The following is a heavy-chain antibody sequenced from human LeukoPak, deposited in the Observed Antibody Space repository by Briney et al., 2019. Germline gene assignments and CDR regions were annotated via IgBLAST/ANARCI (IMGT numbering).Heavy chain of an antibody. D-gene: IGHD3-10*01. V-gene: IGHV1-69*04. CDR1: GGTFSSYA. Sequence: SVKVSCKASGGTFSSYAISWVRQAPGQGLEWMGRIIPILGIANYAQKLQGRVTMTTDTSTSTAYMELRSLRSDDTAVYYCARIPGALWFGEFFLGYWGQGTLVTVSS. J-gene: IGHJ4*02. CDR2: IIPILGIA. CDR3: ARIPGALWFGEFFLGY.